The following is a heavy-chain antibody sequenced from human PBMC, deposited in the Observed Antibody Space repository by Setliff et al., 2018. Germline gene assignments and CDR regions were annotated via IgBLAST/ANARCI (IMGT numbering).Heavy chain of an antibody. D-gene: IGHD6-19*01. V-gene: IGHV1-69*05. Sequence: ASVKVSCKASGDSFNNYAISWVRQAPGQGLEWMGGIIPMFGTPAYAQKFQDRVTITTDESTSTAYMELDSLRSDDTAVYYCARSPPNRGSGSGWYGDFWGQGTLVTVSS. J-gene: IGHJ4*02. CDR2: IIPMFGTP. CDR3: ARSPPNRGSGSGWYGDF. CDR1: GDSFNNYA.